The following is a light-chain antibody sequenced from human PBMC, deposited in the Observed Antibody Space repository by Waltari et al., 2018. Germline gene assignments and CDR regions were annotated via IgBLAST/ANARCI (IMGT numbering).Light chain of an antibody. J-gene: IGKJ4*01. V-gene: IGKV3-11*01. CDR2: DAS. Sequence: EIVLTQSPATLSLSPGERATLSCRASQKLSSYFAWYQQKPGQPPRLLIYDASNRAAGIPARFSGTGSGTDFTLTISSLEPEDFVVYYCQQRSNWPLTFGGGTKVEI. CDR1: QKLSSY. CDR3: QQRSNWPLT.